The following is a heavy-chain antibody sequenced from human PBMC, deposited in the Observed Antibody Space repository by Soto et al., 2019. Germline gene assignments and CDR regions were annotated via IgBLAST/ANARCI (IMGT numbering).Heavy chain of an antibody. CDR1: GGSISSGGYY. V-gene: IGHV4-31*03. D-gene: IGHD3-3*01. Sequence: SETLSLTCTVSGGSISSGGYYWSWIRQHPGKGLEWIGYIYYSGSTYYNPSLKSRVTISVDTSKNQFSLKLSSVTAADTAVYYCAREQFTYYDFWSGYPRGNITEYYYYYYMDVWGKGTTVTVSS. CDR2: IYYSGST. CDR3: AREQFTYYDFWSGYPRGNITEYYYYYYMDV. J-gene: IGHJ6*03.